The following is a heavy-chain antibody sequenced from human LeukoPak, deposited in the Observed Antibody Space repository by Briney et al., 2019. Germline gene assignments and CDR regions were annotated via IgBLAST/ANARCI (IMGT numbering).Heavy chain of an antibody. Sequence: GVSLRLSCAASGFTFRRYGMRWVRQAPGKGLESVLAISCSGVNTYYADSVTGRFTISRDTSKTTLYLQMNSLRAEDTAVYYCAKGPKQQLVGSRGYYFDYWGQGTLVTVSS. J-gene: IGHJ4*02. CDR2: ISCSGVNT. CDR1: GFTFRRYG. V-gene: IGHV3-23*01. D-gene: IGHD6-13*01. CDR3: AKGPKQQLVGSRGYYFDY.